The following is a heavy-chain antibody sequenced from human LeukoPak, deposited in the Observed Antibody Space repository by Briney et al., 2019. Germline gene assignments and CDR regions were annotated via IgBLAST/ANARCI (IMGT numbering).Heavy chain of an antibody. CDR3: VSLIVGMGGKGS. CDR1: GASITHDY. Sequence: PSETLSLTCTVSGASITHDYWSWIRQTPEKGLEWIAYIQYSGSTFYNPSLRSRVTISLDTSKNQFSLKLASVTAADTAMYYCVSLIVGMGGKGSWGQGTLVTVSS. D-gene: IGHD3-3*01. CDR2: IQYSGST. V-gene: IGHV4-59*01. J-gene: IGHJ5*02.